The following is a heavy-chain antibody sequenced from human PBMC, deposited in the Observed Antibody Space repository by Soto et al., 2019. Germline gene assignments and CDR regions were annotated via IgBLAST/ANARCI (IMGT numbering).Heavy chain of an antibody. CDR3: ARLLYDRSGYYYFDL. CDR2: MYYSGSP. Sequence: SETLSLTCTVSGGSISSRNYYWGWIRQPPGKGLEWIGSMYYSGSPYHNPSLKSRVTISVDTSKNQFSLKLTSVTAADTAIYYCARLLYDRSGYYYFDLWGQGIPVTVS. D-gene: IGHD3-22*01. V-gene: IGHV4-39*01. CDR1: GGSISSRNYY. J-gene: IGHJ4*02.